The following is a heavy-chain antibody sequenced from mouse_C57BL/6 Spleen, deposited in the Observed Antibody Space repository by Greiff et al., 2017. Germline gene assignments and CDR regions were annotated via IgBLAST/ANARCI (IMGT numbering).Heavy chain of an antibody. D-gene: IGHD2-5*01. V-gene: IGHV1-55*01. Sequence: VQLQQPGAELVKPGASVKMSCKASGYTFTSYWITWVKQRPGQGLEWIGDIYPGSGSTNYNEKFKSKATLTVDTSSSTAYMQLSSLTSEDSAVYYCCLYYSNPYYFDYWGQGTTLTVSS. CDR1: GYTFTSYW. CDR3: CLYYSNPYYFDY. J-gene: IGHJ2*01. CDR2: IYPGSGST.